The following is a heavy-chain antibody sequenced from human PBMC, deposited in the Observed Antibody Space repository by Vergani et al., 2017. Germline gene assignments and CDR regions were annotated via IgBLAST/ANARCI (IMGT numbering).Heavy chain of an antibody. J-gene: IGHJ6*03. CDR1: GFSLNTRGVS. V-gene: IGHV2-5*04. CDR2: IYWNDDQ. D-gene: IGHD1-7*01. Sequence: QITLKESGPTLVKPTQTLTLTCTFSGFSLNTRGVSVAWIRQPPGKALDWLALIYWNDDQHYSPSLNNRVTITKDTSKNQVVLTMTNMSYVDTGTYYCVYRKTECGTTGCFYPVYYYYYMDVWGKGTTVTVSS. CDR3: VYRKTECGTTGCFYPVYYYYYMDV.